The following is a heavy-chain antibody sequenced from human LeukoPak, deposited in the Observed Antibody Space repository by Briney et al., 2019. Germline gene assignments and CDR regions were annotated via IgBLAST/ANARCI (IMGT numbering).Heavy chain of an antibody. CDR2: IGGGEP. Sequence: GVSLRFSCAASGFTFSNFAMSWVRQAPGKGPEWVSVIGGGEPYYTDSVKGRFIIFRDNSKNTISLQMNSLRPEDTAVYYCAKDSWSHNGIYDPFDIWGQGTVVTVSS. J-gene: IGHJ3*02. CDR1: GFTFSNFA. D-gene: IGHD2-8*01. V-gene: IGHV3-23*01. CDR3: AKDSWSHNGIYDPFDI.